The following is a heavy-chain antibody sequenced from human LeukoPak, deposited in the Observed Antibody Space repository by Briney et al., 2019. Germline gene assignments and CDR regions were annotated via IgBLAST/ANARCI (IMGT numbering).Heavy chain of an antibody. CDR2: IKQDGSEK. D-gene: IGHD3-22*01. CDR3: TRENYYDESGYYMKVHGIDV. Sequence: GGSLRLSCAASGFTFSSYWMSWVRQAPGKGLEWVANIKQDGSEKYYVDSVKGRFTISRDNARNSLYLQMNSLRGEDTATYYCTRENYYDESGYYMKVHGIDVWGQGTTVTVSS. CDR1: GFTFSSYW. V-gene: IGHV3-7*01. J-gene: IGHJ6*02.